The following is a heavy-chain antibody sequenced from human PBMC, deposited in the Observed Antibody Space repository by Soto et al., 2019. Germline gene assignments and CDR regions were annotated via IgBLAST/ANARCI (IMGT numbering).Heavy chain of an antibody. CDR1: GGSISNYY. CDR3: ASGGNWFDP. CDR2: MYYNGNI. V-gene: IGHV4-59*01. Sequence: SETLSLTCNVSGGSISNYYWTWVRQSPEKGLEWIGYMYYNGNINYNPSLKSRVTISIDTSKNQFSLTLKPVTAADTAVYYCASGGNWFDPWGQGVLVTVSS. D-gene: IGHD3-16*01. J-gene: IGHJ5*02.